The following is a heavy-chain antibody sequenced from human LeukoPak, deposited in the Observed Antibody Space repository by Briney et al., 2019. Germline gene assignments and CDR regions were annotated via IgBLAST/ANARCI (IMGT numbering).Heavy chain of an antibody. V-gene: IGHV4-34*01. CDR2: INHSGST. CDR3: ARVINGYYYYYMDV. Sequence: PSETLSLTCAVYGGSFSGYYWSWIRQSPGKGLEWTGEINHSGSTNYNPSLKSRVTISVDTSKNQFSLKLSSVTAADTAVYYCARVINGYYYYYMDVWGKGTTVTVSS. J-gene: IGHJ6*03. D-gene: IGHD2/OR15-2a*01. CDR1: GGSFSGYY.